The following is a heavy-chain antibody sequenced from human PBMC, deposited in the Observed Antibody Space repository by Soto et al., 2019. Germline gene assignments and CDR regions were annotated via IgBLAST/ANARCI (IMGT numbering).Heavy chain of an antibody. CDR2: ISGSGGST. CDR3: AKDSRYYYDSSGPRGH. CDR1: GFTLSSYA. J-gene: IGHJ4*02. V-gene: IGHV3-23*01. Sequence: GGSLRLSCAASGFTLSSYAMSWVRQAPGKGLEWVSAISGSGGSTYYADSVKGRFTISRDNSKNTLYLQMNSLRAEDTAVYYCAKDSRYYYDSSGPRGHWGQGTLVTVSS. D-gene: IGHD3-22*01.